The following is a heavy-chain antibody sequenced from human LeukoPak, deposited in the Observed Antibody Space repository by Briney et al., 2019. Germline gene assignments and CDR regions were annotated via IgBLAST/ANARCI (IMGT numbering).Heavy chain of an antibody. CDR3: ARLLGARGIDY. CDR1: GGSISSYY. CDR2: IYCSGST. J-gene: IGHJ4*02. V-gene: IGHV4-59*08. Sequence: SETLSLTCTVSGGSISSYYWSWIRQPPGKGLEWIGYIYCSGSTNYNPSLKSRVTISVDTSKNQFSLKLSSVTAADTAVYYCARLLGARGIDYWGQGTLVTVSS. D-gene: IGHD1-26*01.